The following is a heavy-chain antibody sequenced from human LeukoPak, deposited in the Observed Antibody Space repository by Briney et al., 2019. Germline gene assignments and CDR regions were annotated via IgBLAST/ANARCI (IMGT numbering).Heavy chain of an antibody. CDR2: MKEDGSEK. CDR3: ARDRGYSNFDY. D-gene: IGHD4-11*01. Sequence: GGSLRLSCAASGFTFSNYWMSWVRQAPGKGLERVANMKEDGSEKNYVDSVKGRFTISRDNAQDSLYLQMNSLRAEDTAVYYCARDRGYSNFDYWGQGTLVTVSS. J-gene: IGHJ4*02. CDR1: GFTFSNYW. V-gene: IGHV3-7*01.